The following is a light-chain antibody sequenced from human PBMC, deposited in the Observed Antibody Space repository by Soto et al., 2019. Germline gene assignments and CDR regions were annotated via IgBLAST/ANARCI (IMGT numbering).Light chain of an antibody. CDR3: QQYFDRPRT. V-gene: IGKV3-15*01. Sequence: EIVMTQAPATRSVSPGERVTLSCRASQSISSSLAWYQQKPGQTPRLLIYGASTRATGIPGRFSGSGSGTEFTLTISSPQSEDSAVYYCQQYFDRPRTFGQGTKLEIK. J-gene: IGKJ2*01. CDR2: GAS. CDR1: QSISSS.